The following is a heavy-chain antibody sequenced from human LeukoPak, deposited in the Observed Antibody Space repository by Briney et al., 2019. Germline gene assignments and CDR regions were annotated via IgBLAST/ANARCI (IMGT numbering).Heavy chain of an antibody. Sequence: SETLSLTCTVSGGSISSYYRSWIRQPPGKGLEWIGYIYYSGSTNYNPSLKSRVTISVDTTKNQFSLKLSSVTAADTAVYYCARELYDYVWGSYLDYWGQGTLVTVSS. CDR3: ARELYDYVWGSYLDY. CDR2: IYYSGST. J-gene: IGHJ4*02. CDR1: GGSISSYY. V-gene: IGHV4-59*01. D-gene: IGHD3-16*02.